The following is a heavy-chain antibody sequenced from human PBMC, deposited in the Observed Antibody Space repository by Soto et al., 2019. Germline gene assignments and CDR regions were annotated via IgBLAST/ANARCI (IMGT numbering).Heavy chain of an antibody. CDR3: ARQLGSGLAISFDY. Sequence: SETLSLTCTVSAGSISSSSYYWGWVRQPSGKGLGWIGSIFYSGNTFYNPSLKSRATMSVDTSKNQFSLKLTSVTAADTAVYFCARQLGSGLAISFDYWGQGALVTVSS. CDR1: AGSISSSSYY. J-gene: IGHJ4*02. CDR2: IFYSGNT. V-gene: IGHV4-39*01. D-gene: IGHD3-22*01.